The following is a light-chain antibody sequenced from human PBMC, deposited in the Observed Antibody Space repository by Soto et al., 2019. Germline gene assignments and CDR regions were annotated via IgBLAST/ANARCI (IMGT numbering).Light chain of an antibody. Sequence: QPVLTQPPSASGTPGQTVTISCSGSSSNIESNTVTWYQQLPGTAPKLVIYSNDHRPSGVPHRFSGSTSGTSASLAIRGLQSEDEGDYYCAAWDDRLNGYVFGGGTKVTVL. CDR2: SND. V-gene: IGLV1-44*01. CDR1: SSNIESNT. CDR3: AAWDDRLNGYV. J-gene: IGLJ1*01.